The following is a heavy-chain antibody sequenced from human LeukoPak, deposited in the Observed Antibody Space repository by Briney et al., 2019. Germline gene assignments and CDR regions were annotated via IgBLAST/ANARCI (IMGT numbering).Heavy chain of an antibody. CDR1: GGSISSSSYY. CDR2: IYYSGST. Sequence: SETLSLTCTVSGGSISSSSYYWGWIRQPPGKGLEWIGSIYYSGSTYYNPSLKSRVTISVDTSKNQFSLKLSSVTAADTAVYYCARDRRFSSGWPSDAFDIWGQGTMVTVSS. CDR3: ARDRRFSSGWPSDAFDI. J-gene: IGHJ3*02. D-gene: IGHD6-19*01. V-gene: IGHV4-39*07.